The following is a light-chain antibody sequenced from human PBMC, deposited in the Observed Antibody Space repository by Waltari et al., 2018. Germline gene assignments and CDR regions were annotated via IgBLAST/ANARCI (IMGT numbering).Light chain of an antibody. J-gene: IGLJ2*01. CDR2: EDN. Sequence: QSVLTQPPSVSAAPGQKVTISCSGSSSNIGSNRVSWYQQFPGTAPKLLIYEDNRRPSVTPDRFSGSKAGTSATLDSTGLQTGDEADYYCGTWDSSLTAGVFGGGTKLTVL. CDR1: SSNIGSNR. V-gene: IGLV1-51*02. CDR3: GTWDSSLTAGV.